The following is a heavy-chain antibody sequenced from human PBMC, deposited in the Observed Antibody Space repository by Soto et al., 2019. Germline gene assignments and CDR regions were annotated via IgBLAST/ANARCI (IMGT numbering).Heavy chain of an antibody. D-gene: IGHD3-10*01. J-gene: IGHJ6*02. CDR1: GASIRSTDW. V-gene: IGHV4-4*02. CDR2: VSETGGT. Sequence: PSETLSLTCAVSGASIRSTDWCSWVRQSPGKGLEWLGEVSETGGTHYNPSLHSRVTMSVDKSNNQFSLSLNSVTAADAAVYYCARTLYTSGSRMDVWGQGTTVTVSS. CDR3: ARTLYTSGSRMDV.